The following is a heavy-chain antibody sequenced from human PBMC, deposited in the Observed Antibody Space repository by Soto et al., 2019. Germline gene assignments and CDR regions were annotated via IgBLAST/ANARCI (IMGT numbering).Heavy chain of an antibody. CDR3: ASLAPVVVAATAYFDY. CDR2: IIPIFGTA. Sequence: SVKVSCKASGGTFSSYAISWVRQAPGQGLEWMGGIIPIFGTANYAQKFQGRVTITADKSTSTAYMELSSLRSEDTAVYYCASLAPVVVAATAYFDYWGQGTLVTVS. V-gene: IGHV1-69*06. CDR1: GGTFSSYA. D-gene: IGHD2-15*01. J-gene: IGHJ4*02.